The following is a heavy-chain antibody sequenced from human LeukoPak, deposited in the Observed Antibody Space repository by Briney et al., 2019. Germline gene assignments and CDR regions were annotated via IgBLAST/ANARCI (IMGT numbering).Heavy chain of an antibody. CDR1: GYTFTGNY. Sequence: GASVKVSCKASGYTFTGNYMHWVRQAPGQGLEWMGRINPNSGGTNYAQKFQGRVTMTRDTSISTAYMELSRLRSDDTAVYYCARAYNWNDYYYYGMDVWGPGTTVTVSS. CDR2: INPNSGGT. D-gene: IGHD1-1*01. CDR3: ARAYNWNDYYYYGMDV. V-gene: IGHV1-2*06. J-gene: IGHJ6*02.